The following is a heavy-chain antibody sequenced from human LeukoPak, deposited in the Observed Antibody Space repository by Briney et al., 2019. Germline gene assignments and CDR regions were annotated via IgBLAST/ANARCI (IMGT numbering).Heavy chain of an antibody. Sequence: GRSLRLSCAASGFTLSGYDMHWVRQAPGKGLEWVSAIGIDGDTYYPGSVKGRFTISRENAKNSLYLQMNSLRAGDTAVYYCARTSLSGWYDSWGQGTLVTVSS. J-gene: IGHJ5*01. V-gene: IGHV3-13*01. CDR1: GFTLSGYD. CDR3: ARTSLSGWYDS. D-gene: IGHD6-19*01. CDR2: IGIDGDT.